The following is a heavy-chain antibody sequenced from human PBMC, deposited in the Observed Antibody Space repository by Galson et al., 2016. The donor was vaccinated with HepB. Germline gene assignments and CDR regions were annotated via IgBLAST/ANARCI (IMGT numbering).Heavy chain of an antibody. Sequence: SLRLSCAASGFSFSDSYISWIRRAPGKGLEWISYISDSDSRPYYADSVKGRFTMSRDNARKSAYMHLNSLRVEDTAVYYCATCHFYWTGYAYRDGLDVWGQGTTVTVSS. CDR1: GFSFSDSY. D-gene: IGHD3/OR15-3a*01. J-gene: IGHJ6*02. V-gene: IGHV3-11*01. CDR3: ATCHFYWTGYAYRDGLDV. CDR2: ISDSDSRP.